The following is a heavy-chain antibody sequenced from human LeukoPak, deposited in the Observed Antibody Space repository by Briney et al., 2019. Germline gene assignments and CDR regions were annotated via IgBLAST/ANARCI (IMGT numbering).Heavy chain of an antibody. CDR2: ISGSGVST. V-gene: IGHV3-23*01. CDR3: AKDRDILATIGYFDY. CDR1: GFTFSSYA. Sequence: PGGSLRLSCAASGFTFSSYAMSWVRQAPGRGLEWVAGISGSGVSTYYADSVKGRFTISRDNSRNTLCLQMNSLRAEDTAVYYCAKDRDILATIGYFDYWGQGTLVTVSS. J-gene: IGHJ4*02. D-gene: IGHD5-12*01.